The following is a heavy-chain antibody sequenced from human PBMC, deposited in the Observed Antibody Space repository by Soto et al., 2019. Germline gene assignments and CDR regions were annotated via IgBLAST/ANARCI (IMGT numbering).Heavy chain of an antibody. CDR2: LSSSSSYT. D-gene: IGHD1-26*01. V-gene: IGHV3-11*06. CDR1: GFTFSDYY. Sequence: PGGSLRLSCAASGFTFSDYYMSWIRQAPGKGLEWVSYLSSSSSYTNYADSVKGRFTISRDNAKNSLYLQMNSLRAEDTAVYYCARPQWELPSLYAFDIWGQGTMVTVSS. CDR3: ARPQWELPSLYAFDI. J-gene: IGHJ3*02.